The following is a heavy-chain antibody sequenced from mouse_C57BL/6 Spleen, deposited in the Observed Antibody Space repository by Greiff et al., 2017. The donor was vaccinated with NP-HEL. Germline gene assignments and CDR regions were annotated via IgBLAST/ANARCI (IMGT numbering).Heavy chain of an antibody. Sequence: LKQPGASVKLSCKASGYTFTSYWMHWVKQRPGQGLEWIGVIDPSDSYTNYNQKFKGKATLTVDTSSGTAYMQLSSLTSEDSAVYYCARGGIYYGSSPWYFDVWGTGTTVTVSS. D-gene: IGHD1-1*01. CDR1: GYTFTSYW. J-gene: IGHJ1*03. V-gene: IGHV1-59*01. CDR3: ARGGIYYGSSPWYFDV. CDR2: IDPSDSYT.